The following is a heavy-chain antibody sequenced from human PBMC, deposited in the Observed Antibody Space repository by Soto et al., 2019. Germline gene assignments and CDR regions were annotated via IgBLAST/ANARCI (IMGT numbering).Heavy chain of an antibody. D-gene: IGHD3-22*01. CDR2: ISAYNANT. CDR3: ARYHYSDSSGYSPFDY. Sequence: GASVKVACKASGYHFTSSGISCVRQAPGQGLEWMGWISAYNANTNYAQKLQGRVTMTTDTSTSTAYMELRSLRSDDTAVDYCARYHYSDSSGYSPFDYWGQGTMFTVSS. J-gene: IGHJ4*02. V-gene: IGHV1-18*01. CDR1: GYHFTSSG.